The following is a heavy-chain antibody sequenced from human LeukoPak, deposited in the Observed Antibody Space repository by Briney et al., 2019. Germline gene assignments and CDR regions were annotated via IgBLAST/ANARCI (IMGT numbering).Heavy chain of an antibody. CDR1: GGSISRLY. D-gene: IGHD6-6*01. J-gene: IGHJ4*02. Sequence: SETLSLTCSVSGGSISRLYWSWIRQPPGKGLEWIGYIYYTGSTNYNPSLKSRVTMFVDMSKNQFSLRLSSVTAADTAVYYCARHRAYSSSSPFDYWGQGTLVTVSS. V-gene: IGHV4-59*08. CDR2: IYYTGST. CDR3: ARHRAYSSSSPFDY.